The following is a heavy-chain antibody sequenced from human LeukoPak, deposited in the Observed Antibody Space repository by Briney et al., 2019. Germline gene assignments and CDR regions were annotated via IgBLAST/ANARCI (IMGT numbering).Heavy chain of an antibody. CDR3: ARGSGYAFFDY. CDR2: IKQDGSEK. J-gene: IGHJ4*02. V-gene: IGHV3-7*04. Sequence: PGGSLRLSCAASGFTFSSYWMSWVRQAPGKGLEWVANIKQDGSEKYYVDSVKGRFTISRDNAKNSLYLLMNSLRAEDTAVYYCARGSGYAFFDYWGQGTLVTVSS. CDR1: GFTFSSYW. D-gene: IGHD5-12*01.